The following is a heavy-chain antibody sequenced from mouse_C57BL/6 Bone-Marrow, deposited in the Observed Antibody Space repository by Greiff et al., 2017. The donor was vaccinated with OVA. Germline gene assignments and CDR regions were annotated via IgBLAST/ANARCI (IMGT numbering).Heavy chain of an antibody. D-gene: IGHD4-1*01. V-gene: IGHV2-9-1*01. CDR1: GFSLTSYA. CDR2: IWTGGGT. J-gene: IGHJ4*01. CDR3: ARKTGSLYYYAMDY. Sequence: VQLQESGPGLVAPSQSLSITCTVSGFSLTSYAISWVRQPPGKGLEWLGVIWTGGGTNYNSALKSRLSISKDNSKSQVFLKMNSLQTDDTARYYCARKTGSLYYYAMDYWGQGTSVTVSS.